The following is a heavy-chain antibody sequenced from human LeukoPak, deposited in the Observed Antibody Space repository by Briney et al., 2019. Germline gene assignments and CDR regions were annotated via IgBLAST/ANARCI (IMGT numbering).Heavy chain of an antibody. Sequence: SETLSLTCTVSGDSISSGGYYWSWIRQHPGKGLEWIGYIYYSGSTYYNPSLKSRVTISVDTSKNKFSLKLSSVTAADTAVYYCARGVVPAAQNYYFDYWGQGTLVTVSS. J-gene: IGHJ4*02. CDR1: GDSISSGGYY. D-gene: IGHD2-2*01. CDR3: ARGVVPAAQNYYFDY. V-gene: IGHV4-31*03. CDR2: IYYSGST.